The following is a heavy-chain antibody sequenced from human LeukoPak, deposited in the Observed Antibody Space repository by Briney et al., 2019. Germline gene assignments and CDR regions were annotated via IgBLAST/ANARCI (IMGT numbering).Heavy chain of an antibody. D-gene: IGHD4-17*01. CDR1: GITLSNYG. CDR3: TTEDYGDYVPDY. Sequence: GGSLRLSCAVSGITLSNYGMSWVRQAPGKGLEWVGQIKSKTDGGTTDYAAPVKGRFTISRDDSKNSLYLLMNSLKTEDTAVYYCTTEDYGDYVPDYWGQGTLVTVSS. V-gene: IGHV3-15*01. CDR2: IKSKTDGGTT. J-gene: IGHJ4*02.